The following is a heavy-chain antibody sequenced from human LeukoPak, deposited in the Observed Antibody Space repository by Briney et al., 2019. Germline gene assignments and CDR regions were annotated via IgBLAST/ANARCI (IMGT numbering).Heavy chain of an antibody. CDR2: IYYSGSS. D-gene: IGHD6-19*01. J-gene: IGHJ4*02. V-gene: IGHV4-59*01. Sequence: SETLSLTCTVSGGSISSYYWSWIRQPPGKGLEWIGYIYYSGSSNYNPSLKSRVTISVDTSKNQFSLKLSSVTAADTAVYYCARVSYSSGWYDDYFDYWGQGTLVTVSS. CDR3: ARVSYSSGWYDDYFDY. CDR1: GGSISSYY.